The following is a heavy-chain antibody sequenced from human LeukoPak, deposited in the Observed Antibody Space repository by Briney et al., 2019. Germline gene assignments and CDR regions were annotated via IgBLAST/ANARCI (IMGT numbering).Heavy chain of an antibody. Sequence: GGSLRLSCAASGFTFSSYDMHWVRQATGKGLEWVSAIGTAGDTYYPGSVKGRFTISRENAKNSLYLQMNSLRAGDTAVYYCARGGLGGAGYYGMDVWGQGTTVSVSS. D-gene: IGHD2-21*01. V-gene: IGHV3-13*01. CDR1: GFTFSSYD. J-gene: IGHJ6*02. CDR2: IGTAGDT. CDR3: ARGGLGGAGYYGMDV.